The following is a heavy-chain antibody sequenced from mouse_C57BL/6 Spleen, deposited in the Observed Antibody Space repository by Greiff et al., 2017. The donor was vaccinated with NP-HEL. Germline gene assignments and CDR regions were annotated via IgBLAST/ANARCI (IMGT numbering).Heavy chain of an antibody. J-gene: IGHJ1*03. CDR2: IRNKANGYTT. V-gene: IGHV7-3*01. CDR1: GFTFTDYY. D-gene: IGHD1-1*01. Sequence: EVQLVESGGGLVQPGGSLSLSCAASGFTFTDYYMSWVRQPPGKALEWLGFIRNKANGYTTEYSASVKGRFTTSRDNSKSILYLQMNALRAEDSATYYCARYIDYGSSYDWYFDVWGTGTTVTVSS. CDR3: ARYIDYGSSYDWYFDV.